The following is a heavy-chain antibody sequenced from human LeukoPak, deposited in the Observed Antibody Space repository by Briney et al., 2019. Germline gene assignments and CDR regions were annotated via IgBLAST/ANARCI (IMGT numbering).Heavy chain of an antibody. D-gene: IGHD3-10*01. J-gene: IGHJ3*02. CDR2: IYYSGST. CDR3: ARRMAYYYGSGAFDI. V-gene: IGHV4-59*01. Sequence: SETLSLTCTVSGGSISSYHWNWIRQSPGKGPEWIGYIYYSGSTNYNPSLKSRVTISADTSKKQFSLKLSSLTAADTAVYYCARRMAYYYGSGAFDIWGQGTMVTVSS. CDR1: GGSISSYH.